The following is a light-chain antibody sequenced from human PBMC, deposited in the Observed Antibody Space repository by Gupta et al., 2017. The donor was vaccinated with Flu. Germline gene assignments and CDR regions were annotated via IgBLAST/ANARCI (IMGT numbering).Light chain of an antibody. V-gene: IGKV1-5*03. CDR3: QQYNRYPWT. J-gene: IGKJ1*01. CDR2: ETS. Sequence: GSRVPITCRGKNVSNNWLAWYQQKPGKAPRVLIYETSKLENGVPSRFSGSGSGTEFTLTISSLQSDDFATYYCQQYNRYPWTFGQGTKVEIK. CDR1: NVSNNW.